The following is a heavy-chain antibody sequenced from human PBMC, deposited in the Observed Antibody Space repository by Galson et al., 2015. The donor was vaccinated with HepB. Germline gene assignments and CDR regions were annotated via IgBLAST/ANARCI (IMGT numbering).Heavy chain of an antibody. Sequence: PALVKPTQTLTLTCTLSGFSLTSSGVGVAWIRQPPGKALEWLALLYWDDDKRYSPTLRTRLTLTKDTSKNEVALHRPNMEPVDTGTYYCAHPNPAAPRTSPSWCLPLDYWGQGTLVTVSS. CDR2: LYWDDDK. CDR1: GFSLTSSGVG. V-gene: IGHV2-5*02. D-gene: IGHD6-13*01. J-gene: IGHJ4*02. CDR3: AHPNPAAPRTSPSWCLPLDY.